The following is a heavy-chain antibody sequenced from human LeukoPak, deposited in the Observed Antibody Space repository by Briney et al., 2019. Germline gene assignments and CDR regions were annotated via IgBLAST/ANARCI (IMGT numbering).Heavy chain of an antibody. D-gene: IGHD1-26*01. CDR2: MSYDGSNK. CDR3: AREPIVGATHFDY. Sequence: GGSLRLSCATSGFTFSTYAMHWVRQAPGKGLEGVALMSYDGSNKYYSDSVKGRFTISRDNSKNTLFLLMNSLRTDDTAVYYCAREPIVGATHFDYWGQGTLVTVSS. J-gene: IGHJ4*02. V-gene: IGHV3-30*03. CDR1: GFTFSTYA.